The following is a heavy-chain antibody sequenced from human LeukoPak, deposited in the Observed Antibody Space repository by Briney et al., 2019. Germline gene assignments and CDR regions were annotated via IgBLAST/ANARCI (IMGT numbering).Heavy chain of an antibody. CDR1: GYTFTGYY. CDR3: ARDFLHVYYYDSSGYVRGAFDI. J-gene: IGHJ3*02. V-gene: IGHV1-2*02. CDR2: INPNSGGT. D-gene: IGHD3-22*01. Sequence: GASVKVSCKASGYTFTGYYLHWVRQAPGQGLEWTGWINPNSGGTKSTQKFQGRVTMTRDTPISTAYMELSRLRSDDTAVYYCARDFLHVYYYDSSGYVRGAFDIWGQGTMVTVSS.